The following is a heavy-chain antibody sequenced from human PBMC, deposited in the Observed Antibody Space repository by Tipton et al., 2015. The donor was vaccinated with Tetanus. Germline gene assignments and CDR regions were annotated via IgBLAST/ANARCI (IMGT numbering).Heavy chain of an antibody. CDR1: GGSISSDAHY. Sequence: TLSLTCSVSGGSISSDAHYWSWIRQPPGKGLEWLGYISHRGTTNYNPSLMSRVTLSLDTARGQFSLKLTSVTAADAAVYFCARDRRDFAYDSRGFYSPLYYFDNWGQGLRVTVSS. D-gene: IGHD3-22*01. CDR3: ARDRRDFAYDSRGFYSPLYYFDN. V-gene: IGHV4-30-4*01. J-gene: IGHJ4*02. CDR2: ISHRGTT.